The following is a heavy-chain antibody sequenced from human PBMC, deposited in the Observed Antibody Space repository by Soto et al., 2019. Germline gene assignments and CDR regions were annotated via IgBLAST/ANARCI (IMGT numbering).Heavy chain of an antibody. Sequence: QVQLVQSGAEVKKPGSSVKVSCKASGSTFSSYAISWVRQAPGQGLEWMGGIIPIFGTANYAQKFQGRVTITADKSTSTAYMELSSLRSEDTAVYYCARGDYDYVWGSYRPDGWFDPWGQGTLVTVSS. CDR3: ARGDYDYVWGSYRPDGWFDP. CDR2: IIPIFGTA. CDR1: GSTFSSYA. V-gene: IGHV1-69*06. D-gene: IGHD3-16*02. J-gene: IGHJ5*02.